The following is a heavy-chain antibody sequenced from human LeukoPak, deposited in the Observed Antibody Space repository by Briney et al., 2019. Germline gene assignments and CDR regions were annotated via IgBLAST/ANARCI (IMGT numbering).Heavy chain of an antibody. J-gene: IGHJ5*02. Sequence: PGGSLRLSCAASGFTFSTYWMSWVRQAPGKGLEWVANIKQDGSEKYYVDSVKGRFTISRDNAKNSLYLQMNSLRAEDTAVYYCARDVPGYRNWFDPWGQGTLVTVSS. V-gene: IGHV3-7*01. D-gene: IGHD5-12*01. CDR2: IKQDGSEK. CDR1: GFTFSTYW. CDR3: ARDVPGYRNWFDP.